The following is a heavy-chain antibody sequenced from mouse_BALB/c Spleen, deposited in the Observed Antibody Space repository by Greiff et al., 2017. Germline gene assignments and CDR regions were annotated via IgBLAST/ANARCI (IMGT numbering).Heavy chain of an antibody. CDR1: GYAFTNYL. D-gene: IGHD4-1*01. CDR2: INPGSGGT. Sequence: VHLVESGAELVRPGTSVKVSCKASGYAFTNYLIEWVKQRPGQGLEWIGVINPGSGGTNYNEKFKGKATLTADKSSSTAYMQLSSLTSDDSAVYFCARGDWGYYFDYWGQGTTLTVSS. CDR3: ARGDWGYYFDY. J-gene: IGHJ2*01. V-gene: IGHV1-54*01.